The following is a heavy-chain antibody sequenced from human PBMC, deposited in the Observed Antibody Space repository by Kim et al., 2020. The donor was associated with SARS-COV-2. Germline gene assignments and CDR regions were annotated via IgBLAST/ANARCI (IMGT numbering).Heavy chain of an antibody. V-gene: IGHV3-30-3*01. CDR3: ARGYMIVVVIAPFDY. CDR2: ISYDGSNK. Sequence: GGSLRLSCAASGFTFSSYAMHWVRQAPGKGLEWVAVISYDGSNKYYADSVKGRFTISRDNSKNTLYLQMNSLRAEDTAVYYCARGYMIVVVIAPFDYWGQGTLVTVSS. D-gene: IGHD3-22*01. J-gene: IGHJ4*02. CDR1: GFTFSSYA.